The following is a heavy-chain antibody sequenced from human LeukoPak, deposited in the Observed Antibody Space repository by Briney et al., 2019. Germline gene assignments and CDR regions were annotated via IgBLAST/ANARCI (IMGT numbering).Heavy chain of an antibody. D-gene: IGHD1-1*01. CDR2: IIPILGIA. Sequence: SVKVSCTASGGTFSSYAIRWVRQAPGQGLEWMGRIIPILGIANYAQKFQGRVTITADKSTSTAYMELSSLRSEDTAVYYCARWSRYNYFDYWGQGTLVTVSS. J-gene: IGHJ4*02. CDR1: GGTFSSYA. V-gene: IGHV1-69*04. CDR3: ARWSRYNYFDY.